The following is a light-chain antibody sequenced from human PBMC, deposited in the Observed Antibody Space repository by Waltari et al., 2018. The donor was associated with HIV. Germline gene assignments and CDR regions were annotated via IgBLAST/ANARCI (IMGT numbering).Light chain of an antibody. CDR2: DVN. Sequence: QSALTQPRSVSGSPGQSVTISCTGTSSDVGAYNYVSWYQQHPGKVPKLIIFDVNKRLSGFPDRFSGSKSGNTASLTISGLQVEDEADYYCCSYVGRGYLLGTGTKVTVL. V-gene: IGLV2-11*01. CDR1: SSDVGAYNY. CDR3: CSYVGRGYL. J-gene: IGLJ1*01.